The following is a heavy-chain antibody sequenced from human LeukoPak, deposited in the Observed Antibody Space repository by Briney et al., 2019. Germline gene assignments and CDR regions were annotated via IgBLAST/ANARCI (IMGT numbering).Heavy chain of an antibody. V-gene: IGHV1-46*01. J-gene: IGHJ5*02. CDR2: INPSGFST. Sequence: ASVKVSCKASGYTLTSYGISWVRQAPGQGLEWMGIINPSGFSTTYAQKFQDRVTMTRDTSTSTVYMELSSLRSEDTAVYYCARDERDGGDTAMLGANNWFDPWGQGTLVTVSS. CDR3: ARDERDGGDTAMLGANNWFDP. CDR1: GYTLTSYG. D-gene: IGHD5-18*01.